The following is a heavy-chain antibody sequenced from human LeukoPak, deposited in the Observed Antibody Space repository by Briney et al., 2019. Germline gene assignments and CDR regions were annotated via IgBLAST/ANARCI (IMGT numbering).Heavy chain of an antibody. D-gene: IGHD3-10*01. CDR1: GYTFTSYG. CDR2: ISAYNGNT. J-gene: IGHJ4*02. Sequence: GASVKVSCKASGYTFTSYGISWVRQAPGQGLEWMGWISAYNGNTNYAQKLQGRVTMTTDTSTSTAYMELSSLRSEDTAVYYCALETALDYYGSGTWVDWGQGTLVTVSS. V-gene: IGHV1-18*01. CDR3: ALETALDYYGSGTWVD.